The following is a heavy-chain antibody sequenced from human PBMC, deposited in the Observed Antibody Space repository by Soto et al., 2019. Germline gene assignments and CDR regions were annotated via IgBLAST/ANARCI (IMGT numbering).Heavy chain of an antibody. Sequence: QVQLQESGPGLVKPSETLSLTCTVSGGSISSYYWSWIRQPPGKGLEWIGYIYYSGSTNYNPSLKSRFTMSVDTSKNHSSLRLSSVTAADTSVYYCVRVGTPVASYCYYGMDVWGQGTTVTVSS. CDR3: VRVGTPVASYCYYGMDV. D-gene: IGHD1-1*01. J-gene: IGHJ6*02. CDR1: GGSISSYY. V-gene: IGHV4-59*01. CDR2: IYYSGST.